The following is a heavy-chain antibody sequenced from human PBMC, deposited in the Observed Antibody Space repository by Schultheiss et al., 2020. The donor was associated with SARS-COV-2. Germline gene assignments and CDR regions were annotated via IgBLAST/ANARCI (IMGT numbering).Heavy chain of an antibody. J-gene: IGHJ4*02. D-gene: IGHD2-2*01. Sequence: GESLKISCAASGFTFSSYSMNWVRQAPGKGLEYVSAISSNGGSTYYADSVKGRFTISRDNSKNTLYLQMSSLRAEDTAVYYCVKGTYQLLLDRFDYWGQGTLVTVSS. CDR3: VKGTYQLLLDRFDY. CDR2: ISSNGGST. CDR1: GFTFSSYS. V-gene: IGHV3-64D*08.